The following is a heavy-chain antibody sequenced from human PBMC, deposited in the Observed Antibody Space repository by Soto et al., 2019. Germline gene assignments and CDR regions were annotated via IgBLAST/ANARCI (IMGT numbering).Heavy chain of an antibody. CDR1: GFTFSDYY. CDR3: ARRRDYFDY. J-gene: IGHJ4*02. V-gene: IGHV3-11*01. CDR2: INSGGSAI. Sequence: GGSLRLSCAASGFTFSDYYMSWIRQAPGKGLEWLSYINSGGSAIYYADSVKGRFTISRDNAKNSLYLQMNSLRAEDTAMYYCARRRDYFDYWGQGTLVTVSS.